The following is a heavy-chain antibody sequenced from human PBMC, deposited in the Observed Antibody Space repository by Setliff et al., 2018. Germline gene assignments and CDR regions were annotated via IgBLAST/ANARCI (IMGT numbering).Heavy chain of an antibody. CDR3: ARAFDSSGYYGESHTHYFDN. V-gene: IGHV4-39*07. J-gene: IGHJ4*02. Sequence: SETLSLTCTVSGGSISSSSYYWGWIRQPPGKGLEWIGTIYYSGSTYYNPSLKSRVTISVDTSKNQFSLKLSSVTAADTAVYYCARAFDSSGYYGESHTHYFDNWGQGTLVTVSS. CDR2: IYYSGST. CDR1: GGSISSSSYY. D-gene: IGHD3-22*01.